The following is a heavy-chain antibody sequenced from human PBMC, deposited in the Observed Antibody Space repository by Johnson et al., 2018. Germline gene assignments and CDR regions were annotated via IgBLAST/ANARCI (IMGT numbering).Heavy chain of an antibody. CDR2: ISYDGSNK. D-gene: IGHD6-13*01. CDR3: AKGGVGAAADAFDI. Sequence: QVQLVESGGGVVQPGRSLRLSCAASGFTFSSYGMHWVRQAPGKGLEWVAVISYDGSNKYDADSVKGRFTISRDNSKNTLHLKMNSLRAEDTAVYYCAKGGVGAAADAFDIGGQGTMVTVSS. J-gene: IGHJ3*02. V-gene: IGHV3-30*18. CDR1: GFTFSSYG.